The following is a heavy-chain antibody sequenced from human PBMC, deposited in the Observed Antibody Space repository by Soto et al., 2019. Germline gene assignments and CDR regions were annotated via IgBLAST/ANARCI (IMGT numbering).Heavy chain of an antibody. V-gene: IGHV3-23*01. CDR2: IGASGDIT. CDR3: AKDDFTDRGDDYFDY. CDR1: GFSFTNFA. D-gene: IGHD2-21*02. Sequence: GGSLRLSGAASGFSFTNFAMSWVRQARGKGLEWVAGIGASGDITWYADSVKGRLSISRDNSKNTLYLQLNSLRFEDTAVYYCAKDDFTDRGDDYFDYWGPGTLVTVSS. J-gene: IGHJ4*02.